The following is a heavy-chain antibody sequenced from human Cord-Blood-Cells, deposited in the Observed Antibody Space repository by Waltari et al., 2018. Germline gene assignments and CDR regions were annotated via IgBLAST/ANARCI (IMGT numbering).Heavy chain of an antibody. CDR1: GFTFSSYG. Sequence: QVQLVESGGGVVQPGRSLRLSCAASGFTFSSYGMHWVRQAPGEGLEWVAVIWYDGSNKYYADSVKGRFTISRDNSKNTLYLQMNSLRAEDTAVYYCARERGSYFDYWGQGTLVTVSS. J-gene: IGHJ4*02. CDR2: IWYDGSNK. V-gene: IGHV3-33*01. D-gene: IGHD1-26*01. CDR3: ARERGSYFDY.